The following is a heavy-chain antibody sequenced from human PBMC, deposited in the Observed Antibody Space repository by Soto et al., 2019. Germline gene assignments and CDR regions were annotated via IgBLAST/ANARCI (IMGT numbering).Heavy chain of an antibody. CDR1: GFTFSNAW. V-gene: IGHV3-15*01. CDR3: TTDAGPTLGMDV. Sequence: EVQLVESGGGLVKPGGSLRLSCAASGFTFSNAWMSWVRQAPGKGLEWVGRIKSKTDGGTTDYAAPVKGRFTISRDDSKNTLYLQMNSLKTEDTAVYYCTTDAGPTLGMDVWGQGTTVTVSS. J-gene: IGHJ6*02. CDR2: IKSKTDGGTT.